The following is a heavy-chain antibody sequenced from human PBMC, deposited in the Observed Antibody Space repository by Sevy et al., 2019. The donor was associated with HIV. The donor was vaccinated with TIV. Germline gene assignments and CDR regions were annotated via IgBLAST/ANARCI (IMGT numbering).Heavy chain of an antibody. CDR1: GYTFTRYG. CDR3: ARDRNNYDSSGYPKGIDV. Sequence: ASVKVSCKASGYTFTRYGISWVRQAPGQGLAWMGWSSAYNGTTNYAQKLQGRVTMTTDTSTSTAYMELRRLRSDDTAVYYCARDRNNYDSSGYPKGIDVWGHGTTVTVSS. J-gene: IGHJ6*02. V-gene: IGHV1-18*01. D-gene: IGHD3-22*01. CDR2: SSAYNGTT.